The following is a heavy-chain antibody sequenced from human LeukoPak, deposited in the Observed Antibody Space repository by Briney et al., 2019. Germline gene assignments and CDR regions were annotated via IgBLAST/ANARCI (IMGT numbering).Heavy chain of an antibody. Sequence: PGGSLRLSCAASGFIFSSYAMSWVRQAPGKGLEWVSAISGSGGSTYYADSVKGRFTISRDNSKNTLYLQMNSLRAEDTAVYYCAKDSSITIFGVVIDYFDYWGQGTLVTVSS. J-gene: IGHJ4*02. D-gene: IGHD3-3*01. CDR2: ISGSGGST. CDR3: AKDSSITIFGVVIDYFDY. V-gene: IGHV3-23*01. CDR1: GFIFSSYA.